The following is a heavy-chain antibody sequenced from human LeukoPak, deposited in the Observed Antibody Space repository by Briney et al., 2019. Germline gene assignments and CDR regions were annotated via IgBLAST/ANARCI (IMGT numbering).Heavy chain of an antibody. V-gene: IGHV4-4*02. CDR2: IYHSGST. D-gene: IGHD6-19*01. CDR3: ARSPPSDESSGCFDY. Sequence: SGTLSLTCAVSGGSISSSNWWSWVRQPPGKGLEWIGEIYHSGSTNYNPSLKSRVTISVDKSKNQFSLKLSSVTAADTAVYYCARSPPSDESSGCFDYWGQGTLVTVSS. CDR1: GGSISSSNW. J-gene: IGHJ4*02.